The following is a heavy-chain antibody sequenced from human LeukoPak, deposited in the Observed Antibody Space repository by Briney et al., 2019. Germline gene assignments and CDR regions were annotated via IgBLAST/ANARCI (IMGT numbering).Heavy chain of an antibody. D-gene: IGHD6-6*01. V-gene: IGHV4-39*01. Sequence: KSSETLSLTCTVSGGSISSSSYYWGWIRQPPGKGLEWIGSIYYSGSTYYNPSLKSRVTISVDTSKNQFSLKLSSVTAADTAVYYCARPRSRYSSSSSFDYWGQGTLVTVSS. CDR1: GGSISSSSYY. CDR3: ARPRSRYSSSSSFDY. CDR2: IYYSGST. J-gene: IGHJ4*02.